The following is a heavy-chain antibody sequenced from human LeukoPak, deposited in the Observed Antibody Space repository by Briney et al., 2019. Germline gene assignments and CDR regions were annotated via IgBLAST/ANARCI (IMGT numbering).Heavy chain of an antibody. CDR1: GYTFTGYY. Sequence: ASVKVSCKASGYTFTGYYMHWVRQAPGQGLEWMGWINPNSGGTNYAQKFQGWVTMTRDTSISTAYMELSRLRSDDTAVYYCARDPMIVGGDAFDIWGQGTMVTVSS. CDR2: INPNSGGT. D-gene: IGHD3-22*01. J-gene: IGHJ3*02. CDR3: ARDPMIVGGDAFDI. V-gene: IGHV1-2*04.